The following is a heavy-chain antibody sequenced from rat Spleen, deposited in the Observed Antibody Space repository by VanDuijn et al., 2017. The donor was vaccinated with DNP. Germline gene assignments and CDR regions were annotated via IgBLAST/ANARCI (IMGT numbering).Heavy chain of an antibody. D-gene: IGHD1-2*01. CDR2: ISYDGGST. J-gene: IGHJ2*01. Sequence: EVQLVESGGGLVQPGRSLNLSCAASRLTFSNYDMAWVRQAPTKGLEWVAYISYDGGSTYYGDSVKGRFTISRENAKSTLYLQMNSLRSEDMATYYCVRRGYYSSFDYWGQGVMVTVSS. CDR1: RLTFSNYD. V-gene: IGHV5-22*01. CDR3: VRRGYYSSFDY.